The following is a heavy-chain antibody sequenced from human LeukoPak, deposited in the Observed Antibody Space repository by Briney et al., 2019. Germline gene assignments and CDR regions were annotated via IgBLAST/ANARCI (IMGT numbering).Heavy chain of an antibody. J-gene: IGHJ6*02. D-gene: IGHD3-10*01. CDR1: GFTFDVYG. CDR2: INWNGGTT. CDR3: AREGSGSPHYGMDV. Sequence: GGSLRLSCAASGFTFDVYGMSWVRQAPGKGLEWVSGINWNGGTTGYADSVKGRFTISRDNAKNSLYLQMNSLRAEDTALYYCAREGSGSPHYGMDVWGQGTTVTVSS. V-gene: IGHV3-20*04.